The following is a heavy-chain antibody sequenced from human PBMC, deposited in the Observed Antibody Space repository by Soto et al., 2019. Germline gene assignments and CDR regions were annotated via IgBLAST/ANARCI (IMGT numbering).Heavy chain of an antibody. V-gene: IGHV1-18*01. CDR2: ISVYNGNI. CDR1: GYMFNTYG. D-gene: IGHD3-10*01. J-gene: IGHJ4*02. Sequence: QVQLLQSGAEVKKPGASVKVSCKASGYMFNTYGITWVRQAPGQGLEWMGGISVYNGNIEYAQKFEGKVTMTTDTSTSTAYMELKSLTSDDTAVYYCARTYGSGDYFLPFEYWGQGTPVSVSS. CDR3: ARTYGSGDYFLPFEY.